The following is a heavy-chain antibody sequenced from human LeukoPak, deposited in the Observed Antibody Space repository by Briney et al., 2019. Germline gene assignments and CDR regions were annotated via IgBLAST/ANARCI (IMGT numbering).Heavy chain of an antibody. CDR1: GFTVSSNY. CDR2: IYSGGST. V-gene: IGHV3-66*02. Sequence: GGSLRLSCAASGFTVSSNYMSWVRQAPGKGLEWFSVIYSGGSTYYADSVKGRFPISRDNSKNTMYLQMKSLRAEHTAVYYCAREPGRRWGQGTLVTVSS. CDR3: AREPGRR. D-gene: IGHD1-14*01. J-gene: IGHJ4*02.